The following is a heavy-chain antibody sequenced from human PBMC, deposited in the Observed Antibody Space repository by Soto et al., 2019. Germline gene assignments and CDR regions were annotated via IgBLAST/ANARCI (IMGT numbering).Heavy chain of an antibody. CDR3: ARHVTTRYGADYFDY. Sequence: QVQLQESGLGLVQPSETLSLTCTVSGGSVSNSDYYWGWILQPPGTGVEWIGTIHKSGSTYYNPSHKSQVTISLDMSQNEFSLRLSSATAADTAVYYCARHVTTRYGADYFDYWGQGILVTVSS. D-gene: IGHD3-16*01. CDR1: GGSVSNSDYY. J-gene: IGHJ4*02. CDR2: IHKSGST. V-gene: IGHV4-39*01.